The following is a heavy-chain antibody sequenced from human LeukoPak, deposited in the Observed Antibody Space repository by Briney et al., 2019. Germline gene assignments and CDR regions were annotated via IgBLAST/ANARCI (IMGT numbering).Heavy chain of an antibody. CDR1: GGSFSGYY. V-gene: IGHV4-34*01. Sequence: PSETLSLTCAVYGGSFSGYYWSWIRQPPGKGLEWIGEINHSGSTNYNPSLKSQVTISVDKSKNQFSLKLSSVTAADTAVYYCARGVTYYYDSSGYYKEDDAFDIWGQGTMVTVSS. CDR2: INHSGST. CDR3: ARGVTYYYDSSGYYKEDDAFDI. D-gene: IGHD3-22*01. J-gene: IGHJ3*02.